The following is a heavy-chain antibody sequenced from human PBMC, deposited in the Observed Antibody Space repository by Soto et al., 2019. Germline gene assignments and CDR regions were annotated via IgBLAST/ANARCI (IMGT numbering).Heavy chain of an antibody. D-gene: IGHD1-26*01. CDR3: ASDHLVGATYFRSGDAFDI. CDR1: GFTFSSYA. V-gene: IGHV3-30-3*01. CDR2: ISYDGSNK. J-gene: IGHJ3*02. Sequence: SLRLSCAASGFTFSSYAMHWVRQAPGKGLEWVAVISYDGSNKYYADSVKGRFTISRDNSKNTLYLQMNSLRAEDTAVYYCASDHLVGATYFRSGDAFDIRGQGTMVTVSS.